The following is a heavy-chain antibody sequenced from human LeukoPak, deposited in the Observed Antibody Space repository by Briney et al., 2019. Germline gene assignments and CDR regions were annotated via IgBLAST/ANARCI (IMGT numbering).Heavy chain of an antibody. CDR2: MYYSGST. J-gene: IGHJ4*02. CDR1: GGSISSYY. D-gene: IGHD3-16*01. CDR3: ARPSSTAPPYYYDL. Sequence: SETLSLTCSVSGGSISSYYWTWIRQPPGKGLEWIGYMYYSGSTNYSPSLKSRVTISVDTSKNQFSLKLSSVTAADTAVYYCARPSSTAPPYYYDLWGQGTLVTVSS. V-gene: IGHV4-59*08.